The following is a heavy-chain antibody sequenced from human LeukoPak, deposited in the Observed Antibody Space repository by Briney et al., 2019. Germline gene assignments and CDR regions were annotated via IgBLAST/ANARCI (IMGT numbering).Heavy chain of an antibody. CDR1: GFTFSASA. CDR2: IRSKANNYAT. J-gene: IGHJ4*01. Sequence: GGSLRLSCTASGFTFSASAIHWVRQASGKGLEWVGRIRSKANNYATAYAASVKDRFIISRDDSKNTAYLQMNSLKTEDTAVYYCINPTYYYGSGSTDYWGHGTLVAVSS. D-gene: IGHD3-10*01. V-gene: IGHV3-73*01. CDR3: INPTYYYGSGSTDY.